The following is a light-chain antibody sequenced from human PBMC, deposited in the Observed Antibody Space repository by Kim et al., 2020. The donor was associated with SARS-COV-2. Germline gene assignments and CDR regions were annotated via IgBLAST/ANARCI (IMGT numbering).Light chain of an antibody. V-gene: IGLV2-14*01. CDR1: SSDVGGYNY. CDR3: SSYTSSNTQV. Sequence: QSALTQPASVSGSPGQSITISCTGTSSDVGGYNYVSWYQQHPGKAPKLMIYEVSNRPSGISNRFSGSKSGNTASLTISGLQAEDEADYYCSSYTSSNTQVFGTGTKVNVL. CDR2: EVS. J-gene: IGLJ1*01.